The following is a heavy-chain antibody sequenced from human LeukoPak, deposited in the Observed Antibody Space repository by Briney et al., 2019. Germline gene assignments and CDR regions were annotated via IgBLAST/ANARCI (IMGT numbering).Heavy chain of an antibody. J-gene: IGHJ5*02. CDR3: VRGSTGAFDP. Sequence: SETLSLTCTVSADSITNHYWSWIRQPPGKGLEWIGYIYYSGSSNYNPSLKSRVTMSVDTSKNQFSLKLSSVTAADTAVYYCVRGSTGAFDPWDQGTPVTVSS. V-gene: IGHV4-59*11. CDR2: IYYSGSS. CDR1: ADSITNHY. D-gene: IGHD1-1*01.